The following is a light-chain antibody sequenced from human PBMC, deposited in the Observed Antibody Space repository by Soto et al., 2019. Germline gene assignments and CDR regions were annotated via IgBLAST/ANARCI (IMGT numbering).Light chain of an antibody. CDR2: DVS. V-gene: IGLV2-14*01. CDR3: SSYTTSNTRQIV. J-gene: IGLJ1*01. Sequence: QSVLPKPASVNGSAGESITISCTRTSSDVGGYNYVSWYQQHPGKAPKFMIYDVSNRPSGVSNRFSGSKSGNTASLTISGLQAEDEADYYCSSYTTSNTRQIVFGTGTRSPS. CDR1: SSDVGGYNY.